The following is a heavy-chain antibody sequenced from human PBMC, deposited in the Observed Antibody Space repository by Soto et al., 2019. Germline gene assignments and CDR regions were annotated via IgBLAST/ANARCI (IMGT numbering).Heavy chain of an antibody. CDR1: GYTFTSYD. J-gene: IGHJ4*02. Sequence: QVQLVQSGAEVKKPGASVKVSCKASGYTFTSYDINWVRQATGQGLEWMGWMNPNSGNTGYAQKFQGRVTMTRNNSIRRAYTEPSSRRSGDTAVYDCASGMRVYSGSSGKSGCGYWGQGTLVTVSS. CDR3: ASGMRVYSGSSGKSGCGY. V-gene: IGHV1-8*01. CDR2: MNPNSGNT. D-gene: IGHD6-6*01.